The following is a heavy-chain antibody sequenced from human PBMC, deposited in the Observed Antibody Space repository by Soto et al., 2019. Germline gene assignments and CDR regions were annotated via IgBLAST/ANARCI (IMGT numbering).Heavy chain of an antibody. CDR1: GFTFSSYG. V-gene: IGHV3-33*01. J-gene: IGHJ2*01. CDR2: IWYDGSNK. D-gene: IGHD2-15*01. CDR3: AREGSLHCSGGSGYTHPGYFDL. Sequence: GGSLRLSCAASGFTFSSYGMHWVRQAPGKGLEWVAVIWYDGSNKYYADSVKGRFTISRDNSKNTLCLQMNSLRAEDTAVYYCAREGSLHCSGGSGYTHPGYFDLWGRGTLVTVPS.